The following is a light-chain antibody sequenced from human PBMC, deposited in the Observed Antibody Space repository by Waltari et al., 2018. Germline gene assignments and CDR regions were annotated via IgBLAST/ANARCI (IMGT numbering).Light chain of an antibody. CDR3: QQYYSTPWT. V-gene: IGKV4-1*01. J-gene: IGKJ1*01. CDR1: QSVLYSSNNKND. CDR2: WAS. Sequence: DIVMTQSPDSLAVSLGERATINCKSSQSVLYSSNNKNDLAWYQQKPRQPPELLIYWASTRESGVPERFSGSGSGTDFTLTISSLQAEDVAVYYCQQYYSTPWTFGQGTKVEIK.